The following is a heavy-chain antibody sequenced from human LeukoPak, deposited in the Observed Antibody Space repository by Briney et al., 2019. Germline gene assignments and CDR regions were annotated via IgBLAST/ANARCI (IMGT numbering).Heavy chain of an antibody. CDR2: ISYDGSIE. V-gene: IGHV3-30*18. CDR3: AKNRTSAMPDIDY. Sequence: PGGSLRLSCAASGFTFRTYGMHWVRQAPGKGLEWVAVISYDGSIEYYADSVKGRFTISRDNSKNTLYLQMNSLRGEDTAVYYCAKNRTSAMPDIDYWGQGTLVTVFS. J-gene: IGHJ4*02. D-gene: IGHD2-2*01. CDR1: GFTFRTYG.